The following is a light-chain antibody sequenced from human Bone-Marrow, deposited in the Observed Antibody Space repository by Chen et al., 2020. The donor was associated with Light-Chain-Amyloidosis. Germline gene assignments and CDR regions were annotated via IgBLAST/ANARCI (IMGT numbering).Light chain of an antibody. Sequence: QAVLTQPSSLSVSPGASASLTCPLRSGINVGTYRIYWYQQKPGSPPQYLLRYKSDSDKQQGSGVPSRFSGSKDASANAGILLISGLQSEDEADYYCMIWHSSAVVFGGGTKLTVL. CDR2: YKSDSDK. CDR1: SGINVGTYR. CDR3: MIWHSSAVV. V-gene: IGLV5-45*02. J-gene: IGLJ2*01.